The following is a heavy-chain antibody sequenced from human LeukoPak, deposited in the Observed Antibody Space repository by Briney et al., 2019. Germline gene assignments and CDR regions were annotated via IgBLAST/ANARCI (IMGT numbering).Heavy chain of an antibody. CDR2: IYHSGST. D-gene: IGHD3-10*01. V-gene: IGHV4-4*02. CDR1: GGSISSSNW. Sequence: SETLSLTCAVSGGSISSSNWWSWVRQPPGKGLEWIGEIYHSGSTNYNPSLKSRVTISVDKSKNQFSLKLSSVTAADTAVYYCARGLEWFGGKLDYWGQGTLVTVSS. CDR3: ARGLEWFGGKLDY. J-gene: IGHJ4*02.